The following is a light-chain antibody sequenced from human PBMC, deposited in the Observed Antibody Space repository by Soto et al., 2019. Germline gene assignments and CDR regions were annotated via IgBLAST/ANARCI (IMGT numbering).Light chain of an antibody. V-gene: IGKV3-15*01. CDR1: QDVTTN. Sequence: EIRMTQFPATLSASPGGGATLSCRAAQDVTTNFAWYQLKRGQPPRLLIYDISTRATGVPSRFSGSGSGTEFTLTISSLQPDDFATYYCQQYNSYTWTFGQGTKVDIK. J-gene: IGKJ1*01. CDR3: QQYNSYTWT. CDR2: DIS.